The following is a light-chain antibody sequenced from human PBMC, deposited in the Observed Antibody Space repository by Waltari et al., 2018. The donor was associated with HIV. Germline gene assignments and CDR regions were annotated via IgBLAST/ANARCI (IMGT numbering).Light chain of an antibody. CDR3: QHCAEWPLS. CDR2: KAS. CDR1: QSISSW. V-gene: IGKV1-5*03. Sequence: DIQMTQSPSTLSASVGDRVTITCRASQSISSWLAWYQQKPGKAPKLLIYKASSLESGVPSRFSGSGSGTEFTLTISSLQPDDFAVYYCQHCAEWPLSFGGGTAVEIK. J-gene: IGKJ4*01.